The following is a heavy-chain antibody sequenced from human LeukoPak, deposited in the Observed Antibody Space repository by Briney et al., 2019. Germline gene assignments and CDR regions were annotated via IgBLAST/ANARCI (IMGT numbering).Heavy chain of an antibody. CDR1: GFTFNSHL. D-gene: IGHD1-14*01. V-gene: IGHV3-74*01. CDR3: VRNFATGD. Sequence: GALRLSRAAPGFTFNSHLMHWVRQGQRTGLVWVSSIKGDGTAPNYADSVKGRFTISRDNAKSTLYLQMSSLRVEDTAVYHCVRNFATGDWGQGTLVTVSS. CDR2: IKGDGTAP. J-gene: IGHJ4*02.